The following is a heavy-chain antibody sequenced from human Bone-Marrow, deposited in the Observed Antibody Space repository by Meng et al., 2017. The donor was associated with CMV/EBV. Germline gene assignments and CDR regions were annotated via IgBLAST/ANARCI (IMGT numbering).Heavy chain of an antibody. CDR3: TRHLGGNACFCYYVDY. Sequence: GESLKISCAASGFTFSSYWMHWVRQAPGKWLEWVSRINTDGTSADYAGSVRGLFTFSRDNAKNALYLQMNSLRAEDTAVYYCTRHLGGNACFCYYVDYWGQGTLVNVSS. CDR1: GFTFSSYW. V-gene: IGHV3-74*01. CDR2: INTDGTSA. J-gene: IGHJ4*02. D-gene: IGHD3-10*02.